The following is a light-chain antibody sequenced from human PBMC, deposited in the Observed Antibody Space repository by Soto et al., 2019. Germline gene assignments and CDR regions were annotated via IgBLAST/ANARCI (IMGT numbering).Light chain of an antibody. CDR3: AAWDDSLNGVV. J-gene: IGLJ2*01. Sequence: QSVLTQPPSASGTPGQRVTISCSGSSSNIGSKTVNWYQQLPGTAPKLLIYSNNQRPSGVPDLYSGSKSGTSVSLAISGLQSEDEADYYCAAWDDSLNGVVFGGGTKLTVL. V-gene: IGLV1-44*01. CDR2: SNN. CDR1: SSNIGSKT.